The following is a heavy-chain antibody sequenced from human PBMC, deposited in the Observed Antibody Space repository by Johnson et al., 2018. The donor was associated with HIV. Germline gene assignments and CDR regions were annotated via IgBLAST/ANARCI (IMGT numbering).Heavy chain of an antibody. CDR1: GFTFSSYG. Sequence: QVQLVESGGGVVQPGRSLRLSCAASGFTFSSYGMHWVRQAPGKGLEWVSFISYDGNNKIYADSVKGRFTISRDNSKNTLYLQMNSLRAEDTAVYYCAKDLALLSGSYPDAFDIWGQGTMVTVSS. D-gene: IGHD3-10*01. CDR3: AKDLALLSGSYPDAFDI. CDR2: ISYDGNNK. J-gene: IGHJ3*02. V-gene: IGHV3-30*18.